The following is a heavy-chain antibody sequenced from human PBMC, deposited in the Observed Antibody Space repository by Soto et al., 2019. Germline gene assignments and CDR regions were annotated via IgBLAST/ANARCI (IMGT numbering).Heavy chain of an antibody. J-gene: IGHJ1*01. CDR3: VHPRSTVPIQPS. CDR1: GFTFSMFS. D-gene: IGHD4-17*01. V-gene: IGHV3-64D*06. Sequence: WGSRRLSCSASGFTFSMFSMHWVRQAPGKGLEYVSGISRNGDSTYYADSVKGRFTISRDNSKNTLYLQMSSLRAVDTAVYYCVHPRSTVPIQPSWGQGNMVIVSS. CDR2: ISRNGDST.